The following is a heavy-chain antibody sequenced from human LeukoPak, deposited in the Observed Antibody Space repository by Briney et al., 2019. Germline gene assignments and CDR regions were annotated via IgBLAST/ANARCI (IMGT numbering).Heavy chain of an antibody. CDR1: GFTFSSYT. CDR2: ISRSNNDK. D-gene: IGHD4-17*01. CDR3: ARQPDYSDYAEYFQH. V-gene: IGHV3-21*06. J-gene: IGHJ1*01. Sequence: PGGSLRLSCAASGFTFSSYTMSWVRQAPGKGLEWVSSISRSNNDKSYADSMKGRSTISRDNAKNSLYLQMNSLRVEDTAVYYCARQPDYSDYAEYFQHWGQGTLVTVSS.